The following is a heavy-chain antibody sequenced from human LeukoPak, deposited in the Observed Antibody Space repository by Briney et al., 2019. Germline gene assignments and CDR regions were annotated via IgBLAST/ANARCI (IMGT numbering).Heavy chain of an antibody. D-gene: IGHD3-3*01. Sequence: GSLRLSCAASGFDFSSNWMHWVRHAPGQGLVWVSRIKGDGNSTNYADSVKGRFTISRDIAKNTLYLQMNSLRAEDTGVYYCAKDHYWSIDYWGRGTLVTVSS. CDR2: IKGDGNST. V-gene: IGHV3-74*01. CDR3: AKDHYWSIDY. J-gene: IGHJ4*02. CDR1: GFDFSSNW.